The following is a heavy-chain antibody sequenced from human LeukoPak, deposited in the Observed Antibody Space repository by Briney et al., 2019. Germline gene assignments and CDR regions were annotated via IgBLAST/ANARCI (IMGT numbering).Heavy chain of an antibody. V-gene: IGHV3-23*01. CDR3: AKSPTYDFWSGYYRDWFDP. J-gene: IGHJ5*02. D-gene: IGHD3-3*01. CDR1: GFTFSDYS. CDR2: ISGSGGST. Sequence: PGGSLRLSCAASGFTFSDYSMSWVRQAPGKGLEWVSAISGSGGSTYYADSVKGRFTISRDNSKNTLYLQMNSLRAEDTAVYYCAKSPTYDFWSGYYRDWFDPWGQGTLVTVSS.